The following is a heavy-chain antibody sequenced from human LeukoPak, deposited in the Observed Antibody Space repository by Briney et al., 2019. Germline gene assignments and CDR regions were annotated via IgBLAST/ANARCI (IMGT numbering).Heavy chain of an antibody. V-gene: IGHV4-38-2*02. Sequence: SETLSLTCTVSGYSISSGYYWGWIRQPPGKGLEWIGRIYTSGSTNYNPSLKSRVTISVDTSKNQFSLKLSSVTAADTAVYYCARGRTVTTGRYYYYYYMDVWGKGTTVTISS. J-gene: IGHJ6*03. CDR1: GYSISSGYY. D-gene: IGHD4-17*01. CDR3: ARGRTVTTGRYYYYYYMDV. CDR2: IYTSGST.